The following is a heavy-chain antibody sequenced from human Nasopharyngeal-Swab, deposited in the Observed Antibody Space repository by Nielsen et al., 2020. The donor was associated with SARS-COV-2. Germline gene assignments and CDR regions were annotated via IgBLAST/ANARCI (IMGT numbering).Heavy chain of an antibody. J-gene: IGHJ5*02. D-gene: IGHD3-3*01. CDR2: IYNSGRTT. CDR1: GGSISNYY. Sequence: SETLSLTCTVSGGSISNYYWSWIRQPPGKRLEWIGYIYNSGRTTDYNPSLKSRVTISLDTSKNQFSLKLSSVTAADTAVYYCARAGSLYYDFWSGYLNWFDPWGQGTLVTVSS. CDR3: ARAGSLYYDFWSGYLNWFDP. V-gene: IGHV4-59*01.